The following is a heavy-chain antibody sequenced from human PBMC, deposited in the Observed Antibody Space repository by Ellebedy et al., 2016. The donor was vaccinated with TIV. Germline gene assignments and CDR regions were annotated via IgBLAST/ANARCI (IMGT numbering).Heavy chain of an antibody. J-gene: IGHJ2*01. D-gene: IGHD5-18*01. CDR1: GFTFSSYW. CDR3: AKEPQIHAGPWYFDL. CDR2: MNSDGSIT. V-gene: IGHV3-74*01. Sequence: PGGSLRLSCAASGFTFSSYWMHWVRQAPGKGLVWVSRMNSDGSITRFADSVRGRFTISRDNSKRTVYLQLNSLRPDDTAVYHCAKEPQIHAGPWYFDLWGRGTLVTVSS.